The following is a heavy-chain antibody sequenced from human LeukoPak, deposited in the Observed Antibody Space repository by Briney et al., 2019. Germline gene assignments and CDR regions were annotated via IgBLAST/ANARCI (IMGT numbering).Heavy chain of an antibody. CDR3: ARRSVVVAAKAYYMDV. Sequence: SETLSLTCAVYGGSFSGYYWSWIRQPPGKGLEWIGEINHSGSTNYNPSLKSRVTISVDTSKNQFSLKLSSVTAADTAVYYCARRSVVVAAKAYYMDVWGKGTTVTISS. D-gene: IGHD2-15*01. CDR1: GGSFSGYY. CDR2: INHSGST. J-gene: IGHJ6*03. V-gene: IGHV4-34*01.